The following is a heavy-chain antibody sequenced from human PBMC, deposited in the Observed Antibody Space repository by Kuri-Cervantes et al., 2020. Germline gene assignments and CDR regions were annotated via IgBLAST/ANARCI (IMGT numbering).Heavy chain of an antibody. CDR1: GGSFSGYY. CDR3: ARGSVYGDYVRSTSLAY. V-gene: IGHV4-34*01. J-gene: IGHJ4*02. CDR2: INHRGST. Sequence: SETLSLTCAVSGGSFSGYYWTWIRQSPGKGLEWIGEINHRGSTNYNPSLESRVTISVDTSKNQFFLKLSSVTAADTAVYYCARGSVYGDYVRSTSLAYWGQGTLVTVSS. D-gene: IGHD4-17*01.